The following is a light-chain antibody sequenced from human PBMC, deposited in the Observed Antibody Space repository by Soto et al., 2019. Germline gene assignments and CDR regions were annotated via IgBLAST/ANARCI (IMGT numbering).Light chain of an antibody. Sequence: DIVMTQSPLSLPVTPGEPASISCRSSQSLLHSNGYNYLDWYLQKPGQSPQVPIYLGSNRASGVPDRFSGSGSGTDFTLKISRVEAEDVGVYYCMQPLQTPWTFGQGTKVDIK. CDR2: LGS. J-gene: IGKJ1*01. CDR1: QSLLHSNGYNY. CDR3: MQPLQTPWT. V-gene: IGKV2-28*01.